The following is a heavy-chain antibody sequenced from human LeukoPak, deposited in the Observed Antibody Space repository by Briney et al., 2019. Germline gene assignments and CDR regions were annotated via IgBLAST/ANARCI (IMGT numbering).Heavy chain of an antibody. CDR3: ARVASHYDILTGFYYYYGMDV. V-gene: IGHV3-53*01. D-gene: IGHD3-9*01. Sequence: PGGSLRLSCAASGFTFSSYAMHWVRQAPGKGLEWVSVIYSGGSTYYADSVKGRFTISRDNSKNTLYLQMNSLRAEDTAVYYCARVASHYDILTGFYYYYGMDVWGQGTTVTVSS. CDR2: IYSGGST. J-gene: IGHJ6*02. CDR1: GFTFSSYA.